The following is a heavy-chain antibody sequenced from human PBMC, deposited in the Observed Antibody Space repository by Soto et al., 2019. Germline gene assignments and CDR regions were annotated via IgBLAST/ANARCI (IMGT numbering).Heavy chain of an antibody. D-gene: IGHD3-22*01. J-gene: IGHJ5*02. V-gene: IGHV3-21*01. CDR2: ISSGSSYI. CDR1: GFTFSSYS. Sequence: EVQLVESGGGLVKPGGSLRLSCAASGFTFSSYSMNWVRQAPGKGLEWVSSISSGSSYIYYADSVKGRFTISRDNAKKSLFLQMNSLRSEDTAVYFCARESQDYDKIRAGPWGQGTLVTVSS. CDR3: ARESQDYDKIRAGP.